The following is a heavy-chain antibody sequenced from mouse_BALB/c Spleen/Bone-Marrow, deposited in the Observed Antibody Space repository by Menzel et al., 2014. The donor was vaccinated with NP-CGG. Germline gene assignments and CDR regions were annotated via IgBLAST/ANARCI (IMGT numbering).Heavy chain of an antibody. CDR3: ARTFQPRRAMDY. CDR1: DYTFTSYW. CDR2: IDPSNSET. J-gene: IGHJ4*01. D-gene: IGHD6-1*01. Sequence: QVHVKQSGPELVRPGASVRMSCKASDYTFTSYWMHWVKQRPGQGLEWIGMIDPSNSETRLNQKFKDKATLNVDKSSNTAYMHLSSLTSEDSAVYYSARTFQPRRAMDYWGQGSSVTVSS. V-gene: IGHV1-74*01.